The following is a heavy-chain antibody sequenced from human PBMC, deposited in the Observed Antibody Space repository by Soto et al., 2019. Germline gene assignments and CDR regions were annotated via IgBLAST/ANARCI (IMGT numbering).Heavy chain of an antibody. J-gene: IGHJ6*02. D-gene: IGHD5-12*01. CDR1: GGTFSSYA. CDR3: ASSVAKYYYYGMDV. V-gene: IGHV1-69*13. CDR2: IIPIFGTA. Sequence: ASVKVSCKASGGTFSSYAISWVRQAPGQGLEWKGGIIPIFGTANYAQKFQGRVTITADESTSTAYMELSSLRSEDTAVYYCASSVAKYYYYGMDVWGQGTTVTVSS.